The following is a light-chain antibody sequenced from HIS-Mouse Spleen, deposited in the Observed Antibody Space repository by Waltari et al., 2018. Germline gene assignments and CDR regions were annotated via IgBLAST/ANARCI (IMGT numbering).Light chain of an antibody. Sequence: QSALTQPASVSGSPAQSITISCTGTSSDVGGYNYVSWYQPHPGKAPKLMIYDVSNRPSGVSNRFSGSKSGNTASLTISGLQAEDEADYYCSSYTSSSTYVFGTGTKVTVL. J-gene: IGLJ1*01. CDR3: SSYTSSSTYV. CDR2: DVS. V-gene: IGLV2-14*03. CDR1: SSDVGGYNY.